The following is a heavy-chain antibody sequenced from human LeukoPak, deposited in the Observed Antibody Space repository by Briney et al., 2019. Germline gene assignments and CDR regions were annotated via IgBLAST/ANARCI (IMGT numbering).Heavy chain of an antibody. CDR2: IKQDGSEK. D-gene: IGHD3-16*01. V-gene: IGHV3-7*01. CDR3: ARGWGAGGYYYYYYMDV. J-gene: IGHJ6*03. CDR1: GFTFSSYA. Sequence: GGSLRLSCAASGFTFSSYAMSWVRQAPGKGLEWVANIKQDGSEKYYVDSVKGRFTISRDNAKNSLYLQMNSLRAEDTAVYYCARGWGAGGYYYYYYMDVRGKGTTVTVSS.